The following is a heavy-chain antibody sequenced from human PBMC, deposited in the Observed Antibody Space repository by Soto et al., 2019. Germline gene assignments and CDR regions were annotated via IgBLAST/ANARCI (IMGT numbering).Heavy chain of an antibody. CDR3: AGSKVWLHLGELSRYYYYMDV. J-gene: IGHJ6*03. V-gene: IGHV4-59*08. Sequence: SGTLSLTCTGXGGSXRSYYXSWIXXXXXXXXXXIGYIYYSGSTNYNPSLKSRVTISVDTSKNQFSLKLSSVTAADTAVYYCAGSKVWLHLGELSRYYYYMDVWGKGTTVTVX. CDR2: IYYSGST. D-gene: IGHD3-16*02. CDR1: GGSXRSYY.